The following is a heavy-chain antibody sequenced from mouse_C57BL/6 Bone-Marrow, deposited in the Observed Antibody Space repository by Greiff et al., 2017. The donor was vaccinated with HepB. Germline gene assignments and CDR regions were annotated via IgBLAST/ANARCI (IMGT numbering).Heavy chain of an antibody. CDR1: GFNIKDDY. CDR2: IDPENGDT. Sequence: EVQLQQSGAELVRPGASVKLSCTASGFNIKDDYMHWVKQRPEQGLEWIGWIDPENGDTEYASKFQGKATITADKSSNTAYLQLSSLTSEDNAVYYCTTGSADYWGQGTTLTVSS. D-gene: IGHD3-2*02. CDR3: TTGSADY. V-gene: IGHV14-4*01. J-gene: IGHJ2*01.